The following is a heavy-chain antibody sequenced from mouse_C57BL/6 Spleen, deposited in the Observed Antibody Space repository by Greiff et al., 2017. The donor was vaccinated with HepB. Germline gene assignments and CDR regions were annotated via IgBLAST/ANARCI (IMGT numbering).Heavy chain of an antibody. Sequence: VQLKESGPGLVAPSQSLSITCTVSGFSLTSYAISWVRQPPGKGLEWLGVIWTGGGTNYNSALKSRLSISKDNSKSQVFLKMNSLQTDYTARYYCARSPYSNYEAWFAYWGQGTLVTVSA. CDR3: ARSPYSNYEAWFAY. D-gene: IGHD2-5*01. CDR1: GFSLTSYA. V-gene: IGHV2-9-1*01. J-gene: IGHJ3*01. CDR2: IWTGGGT.